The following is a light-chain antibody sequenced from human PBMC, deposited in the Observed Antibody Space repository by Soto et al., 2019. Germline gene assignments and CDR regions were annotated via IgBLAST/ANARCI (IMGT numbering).Light chain of an antibody. V-gene: IGKV1-39*01. CDR3: QQYGSSPPYT. Sequence: DIQMTQSPSSLSASVGDRVTITCRASQSISSYLNWYQQKPGKAPNLLIYAASSLQSGVPSRFSGSGSGTDFTLTISSLQPEDFATYYCQQYGSSPPYTFGQGTKLEIK. J-gene: IGKJ2*01. CDR1: QSISSY. CDR2: AAS.